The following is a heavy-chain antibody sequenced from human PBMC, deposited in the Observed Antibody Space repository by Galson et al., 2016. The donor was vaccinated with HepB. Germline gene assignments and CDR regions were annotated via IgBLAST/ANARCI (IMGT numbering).Heavy chain of an antibody. CDR1: GGSFNDYY. J-gene: IGHJ1*01. CDR2: ITHSGST. Sequence: ATLSLTCGVYGGSFNDYYWSWIRQAPGKGLEWIGEITHSGSTNYNPPLKSRVTISRDTSKKQISLRVTTVTAADTALYYCARLRVDSDGYRRSMRYFQHWGQGTLVTVSS. V-gene: IGHV4-34*01. CDR3: ARLRVDSDGYRRSMRYFQH. D-gene: IGHD5-18*01.